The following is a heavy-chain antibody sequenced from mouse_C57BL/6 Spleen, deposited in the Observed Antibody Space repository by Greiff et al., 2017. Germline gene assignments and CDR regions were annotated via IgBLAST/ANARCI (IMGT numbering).Heavy chain of an antibody. V-gene: IGHV1-19*01. CDR3: ARKSLLTRKDYFDS. D-gene: IGHD2-10*01. Sequence: EVQLQQSGPVLVKPGASVKMSCKACGYTLTDYYMNWVTKSHGKSLGWIGVFNPYNGGTSYNLKFKGKAKWTVDKSSKPAYMALNSLSSKYSAVFYCARKSLLTRKDYFDSWGQGTTLPVSS. CDR1: GYTLTDYY. CDR2: FNPYNGGT. J-gene: IGHJ2*01.